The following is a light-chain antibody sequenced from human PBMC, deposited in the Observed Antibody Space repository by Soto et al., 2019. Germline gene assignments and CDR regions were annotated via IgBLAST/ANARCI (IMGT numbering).Light chain of an antibody. CDR3: QQLNSYPRFT. CDR1: QAISSY. CDR2: AAS. V-gene: IGKV1-9*01. J-gene: IGKJ3*01. Sequence: DIQLTPSPSFLSTSVGDRVTITCRASQAISSYLAWYQQKPGKAPKLLIYAASTLQSGVPSRFSGSGSGTEFTLTISSLHPEDFATYYCQQLNSYPRFTFGPGTKVAIK.